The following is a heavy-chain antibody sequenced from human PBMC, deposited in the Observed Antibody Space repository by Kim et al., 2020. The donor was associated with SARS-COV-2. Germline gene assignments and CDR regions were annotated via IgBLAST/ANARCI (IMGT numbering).Heavy chain of an antibody. CDR2: IYYSGST. V-gene: IGHV4-59*13. CDR3: ARASTYYYDSSGYYSRGYYFAS. CDR1: GGSISSYY. D-gene: IGHD3-22*01. J-gene: IGHJ4*02. Sequence: SETLSLTCTVSGGSISSYYWSWIRQPPGKGLEWIGYIYYSGSTNYNPSLKSRVTISVDTSKNQFSLKLSSVTAADTAVYYCARASTYYYDSSGYYSRGYYFASWGQGTLVTVSS.